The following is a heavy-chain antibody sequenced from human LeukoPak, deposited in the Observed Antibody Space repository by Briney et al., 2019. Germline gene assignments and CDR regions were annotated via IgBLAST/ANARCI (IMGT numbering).Heavy chain of an antibody. Sequence: GGSLRLSCAASGFTFSNALMSWVRQAPGKGLVWVSRINNDGGDTVYADSVKGRFTMSRDNAKNTLYLQMNSLRVEDTAVYYCARGNSGPDYWGQGTLLTVSS. V-gene: IGHV3-74*01. J-gene: IGHJ4*02. CDR2: INNDGGDT. D-gene: IGHD6-19*01. CDR3: ARGNSGPDY. CDR1: GFTFSNAL.